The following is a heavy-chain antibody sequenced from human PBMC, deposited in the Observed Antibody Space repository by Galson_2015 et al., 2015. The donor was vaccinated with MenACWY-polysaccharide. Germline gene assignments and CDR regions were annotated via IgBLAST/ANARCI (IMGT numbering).Heavy chain of an antibody. CDR1: GYTFTSNA. Sequence: SCKASGYTFTSNAINWVRQAPGRGLAWMGWMSPTSGNTGSAQKFQGRVTLTWSTSISTAYMELSILRSEDTTTYYCARGGRGAWYEGDYWGQGTLVTVSS. J-gene: IGHJ4*02. CDR3: ARGGRGAWYEGDY. CDR2: MSPTSGNT. D-gene: IGHD6-19*01. V-gene: IGHV1-8*01.